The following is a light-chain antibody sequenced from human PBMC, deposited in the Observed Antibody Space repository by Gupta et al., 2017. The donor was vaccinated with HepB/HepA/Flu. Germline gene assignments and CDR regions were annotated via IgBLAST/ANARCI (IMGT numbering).Light chain of an antibody. CDR2: ENN. Sequence: QYVLTQPPSVSAAQGQKVTISCSGSSSNIGNNYVSWYQQLPGTATKVLIAENNKRPSGITDRLSSYTARTSAKRGSEVLQTAEEAYYFGAKSGSSLSGVVFGGGTKLTVL. V-gene: IGLV1-51*02. CDR1: SSNIGNNY. J-gene: IGLJ2*01. CDR3: AKSGSSLSGVV.